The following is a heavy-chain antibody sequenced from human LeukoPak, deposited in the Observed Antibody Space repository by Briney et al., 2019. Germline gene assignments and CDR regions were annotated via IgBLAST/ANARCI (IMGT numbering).Heavy chain of an antibody. D-gene: IGHD3-22*01. V-gene: IGHV4-4*02. CDR2: IYYSGST. CDR3: ARSDSSGYSFDY. J-gene: IGHJ4*02. CDR1: GGSISSSNW. Sequence: SETLSLTCAVSGGSISSSNWWSWVRQPPGKGLEWIGEIYYSGSTNYNPSLKSRVTISVDKSKNQFSLKLSSVTAADTAVYYCARSDSSGYSFDYWGQGTLVTVSS.